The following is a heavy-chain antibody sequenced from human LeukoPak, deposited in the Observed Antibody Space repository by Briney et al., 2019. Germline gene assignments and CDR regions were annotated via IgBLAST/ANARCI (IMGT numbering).Heavy chain of an antibody. CDR1: GFTFSGYG. J-gene: IGHJ4*02. Sequence: GGSLRLSCAASGFTFSGYGMHWVRQAPGKGLEWVAFIHYDGARSYYADSVKGRFTISRDNSRDTLYLQMNSLRPEDTAVYYCAKAIWVAATSSWFCLDYWGQGTLVTVSS. D-gene: IGHD3-10*01. CDR3: AKAIWVAATSSWFCLDY. CDR2: IHYDGARS. V-gene: IGHV3-30*02.